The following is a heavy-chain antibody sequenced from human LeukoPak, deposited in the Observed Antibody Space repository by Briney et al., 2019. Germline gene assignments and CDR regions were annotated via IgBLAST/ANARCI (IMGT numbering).Heavy chain of an antibody. Sequence: AGGSLRLSCTASGFTFSTNWMCWVRQAPGKGPEWVANIKEDGSEKYYVDSVKGRFTISRDNAKNSLYLQMNSLRAEDTAVYYCARDYGGWAYWGQGTLVIVSS. V-gene: IGHV3-7*01. D-gene: IGHD4-23*01. CDR1: GFTFSTNW. CDR2: IKEDGSEK. CDR3: ARDYGGWAY. J-gene: IGHJ4*02.